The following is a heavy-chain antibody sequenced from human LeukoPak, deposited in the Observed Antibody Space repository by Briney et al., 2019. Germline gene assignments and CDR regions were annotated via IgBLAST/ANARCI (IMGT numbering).Heavy chain of an antibody. V-gene: IGHV3-33*06. D-gene: IGHD5-18*01. J-gene: IGHJ4*02. Sequence: PGGSLRLSCSASGLNFNDNDMDWVRQAPGKGLEWVAGIWDDGSNKYYAESVKGRFTISRDISKNMLYLQMNSLRVEDTAVYYCAKARGYSPLSPKDYWGQGTLVSVSS. CDR1: GLNFNDND. CDR2: IWDDGSNK. CDR3: AKARGYSPLSPKDY.